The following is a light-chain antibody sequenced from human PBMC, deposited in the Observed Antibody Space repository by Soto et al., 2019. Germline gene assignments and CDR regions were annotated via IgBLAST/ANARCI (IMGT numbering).Light chain of an antibody. CDR3: ATWDGILNRVV. Sequence: QSVLTQPPSASGTPGQRVTISCSGSSSNIGSNIVNWYQQLPGTAPKLLIHTNNQRPSGVPDRFSGSKSGTSASLAISGLQSEDEADYYCATWDGILNRVVFGGGTKVTVL. CDR1: SSNIGSNI. CDR2: TNN. V-gene: IGLV1-44*01. J-gene: IGLJ3*02.